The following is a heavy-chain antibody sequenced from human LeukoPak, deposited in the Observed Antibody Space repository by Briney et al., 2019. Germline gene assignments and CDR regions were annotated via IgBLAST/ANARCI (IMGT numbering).Heavy chain of an antibody. V-gene: IGHV3-74*01. J-gene: IGHJ4*02. Sequence: GGSLRLSCAASGFTFSNYWMHWVRQAPGKGLVWVSRINDDGSSTYYADSVKGRFTISRDNAKNTLYLQMNSLRAEDTAVYYCARGTGTFDSWGQGTLVTVSS. CDR3: ARGTGTFDS. D-gene: IGHD1-7*01. CDR2: INDDGSST. CDR1: GFTFSNYW.